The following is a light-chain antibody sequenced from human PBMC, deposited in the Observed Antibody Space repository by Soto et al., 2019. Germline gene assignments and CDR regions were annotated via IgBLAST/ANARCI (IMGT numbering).Light chain of an antibody. CDR2: GAS. CDR3: QQCLTTPRT. Sequence: DIQMTQFPSSLSASVGDRVTITCRASQTISTCLNWYQQKAGTAPKLLIYGASDLESGNPSRFSGSGSGTYFTLTISSLQPEDFAIYYCQQCLTTPRTFGQGTRVEI. CDR1: QTISTC. J-gene: IGKJ1*01. V-gene: IGKV1-39*01.